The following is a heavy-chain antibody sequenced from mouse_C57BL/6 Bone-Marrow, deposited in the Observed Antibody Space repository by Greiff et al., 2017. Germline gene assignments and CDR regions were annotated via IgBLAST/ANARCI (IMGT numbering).Heavy chain of an antibody. CDR2: IDPSDSYT. J-gene: IGHJ2*01. CDR1: GYTFTSYW. V-gene: IGHV1-50*01. CDR3: ARDRDGYFDY. Sequence: QVQLKQPGAELVKPGASVKLSCKASGYTFTSYWMQWVKQRPGQGLEWIGEIDPSDSYTNYNQKFKGKATLTVDTSSSTAYMQLSSLTSADSAVYYCARDRDGYFDYWGQGTTLTVSS. D-gene: IGHD2-3*01.